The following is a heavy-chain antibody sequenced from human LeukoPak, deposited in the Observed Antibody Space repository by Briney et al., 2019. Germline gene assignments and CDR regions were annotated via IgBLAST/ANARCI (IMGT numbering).Heavy chain of an antibody. CDR3: ARGADNYGYIFDY. CDR1: GYTLTELS. Sequence: ASVKVSCKVSGYTLTELSMHWVRQAPGKGLEWMGGFDPEDGETIYAQKFQGRVTMTRDTSISTAYMELSRLRSDDTAVYYCARGADNYGYIFDYWGQGTLVTVSS. J-gene: IGHJ4*02. D-gene: IGHD5-18*01. CDR2: FDPEDGET. V-gene: IGHV1-24*01.